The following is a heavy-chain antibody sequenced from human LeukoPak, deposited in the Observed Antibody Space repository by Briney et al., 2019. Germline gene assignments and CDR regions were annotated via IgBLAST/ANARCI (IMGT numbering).Heavy chain of an antibody. D-gene: IGHD5-12*01. CDR2: IYYTGST. CDR3: ARIFGSGYDFRGAFDI. V-gene: IGHV4-59*01. J-gene: IGHJ3*02. CDR1: GGSISSYY. Sequence: SETLSLTCTVSGGSISSYYWSWIRQPPGKGLEWIGYIYYTGSTNYNPSLKSRVTISVDTSKIQFSLKLSSVTAADTAVYYCARIFGSGYDFRGAFDIWGQGTMVTVSS.